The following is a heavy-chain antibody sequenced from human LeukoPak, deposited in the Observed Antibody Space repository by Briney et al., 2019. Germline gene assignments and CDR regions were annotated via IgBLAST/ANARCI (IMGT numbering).Heavy chain of an antibody. Sequence: SETLSLTCTVSGGSISSSSYYWGWIRQPPGKGLEWIGSIYYSGSTYYNPSLKSRVTISVDTSKNQFSLKLSSVTAADTAVYYCARLASPDFWSGYYPTVVDYWGQGTLVTVSS. V-gene: IGHV4-39*01. CDR2: IYYSGST. CDR1: GGSISSSSYY. J-gene: IGHJ4*02. CDR3: ARLASPDFWSGYYPTVVDY. D-gene: IGHD3-3*01.